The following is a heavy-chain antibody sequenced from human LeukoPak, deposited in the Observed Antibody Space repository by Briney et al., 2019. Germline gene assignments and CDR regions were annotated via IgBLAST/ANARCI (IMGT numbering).Heavy chain of an antibody. Sequence: ATVKVSCKASGYTFTSYGISWVRQAPGQGLEWMGWISAYNGNTNYAQKLQGRVTMTTDTSTSTAYMELRSLRSEDTAVYYCARSPNRYCSSTSCYVSHAFDIWGQGTMVTVSS. CDR3: ARSPNRYCSSTSCYVSHAFDI. J-gene: IGHJ3*02. D-gene: IGHD2-2*01. CDR2: ISAYNGNT. CDR1: GYTFTSYG. V-gene: IGHV1-18*01.